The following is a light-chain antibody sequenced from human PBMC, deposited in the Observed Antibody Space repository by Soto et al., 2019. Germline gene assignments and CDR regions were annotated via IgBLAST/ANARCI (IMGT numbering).Light chain of an antibody. CDR3: QQYNYYST. CDR1: QSISKW. Sequence: DIQMTQSPSTLYASVGDRVTITCRASQSISKWLAWYQQKPGKAPKLLIYDVSSLQSGVPSRFSGSGSGTEFTLTISTLQPDDLATYYCQQYNYYSTFGQGTKLETK. V-gene: IGKV1-5*01. J-gene: IGKJ2*01. CDR2: DVS.